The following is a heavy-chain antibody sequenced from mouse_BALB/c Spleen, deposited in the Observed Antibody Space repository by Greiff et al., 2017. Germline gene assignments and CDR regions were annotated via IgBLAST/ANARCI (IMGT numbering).Heavy chain of an antibody. J-gene: IGHJ4*01. Sequence: EVKLMESGGGLVKPGGSLKLSCAASGFTFSDYYMSWVRQTPEKRLEWVATISDGGSYTYYPDSVKGRFTISRDNAKNNLYLQMSSLKSEDTAMYYSARDPYGNCYAMDDWGQGTSVTVAS. CDR1: GFTFSDYY. V-gene: IGHV5-4*02. CDR2: ISDGGSYT. CDR3: ARDPYGNCYAMDD. D-gene: IGHD2-1*01.